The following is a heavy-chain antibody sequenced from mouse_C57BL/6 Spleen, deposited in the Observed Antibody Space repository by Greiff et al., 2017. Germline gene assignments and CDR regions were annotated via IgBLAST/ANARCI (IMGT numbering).Heavy chain of an antibody. CDR2: IHPSDSDT. J-gene: IGHJ4*01. CDR3: AIQDYGNDVGAMDY. CDR1: GYTFTSYW. Sequence: QVQLQQPGAELVKPGASVKVSCKASGYTFTSYWMHWVKQRPGQGLEWIGRIHPSDSDTNYNQKFKGKATVTVDKSSSTAYMQLSSLTSDDSAVYNFAIQDYGNDVGAMDYWGQGTSVTVSS. V-gene: IGHV1-74*01. D-gene: IGHD2-2*01.